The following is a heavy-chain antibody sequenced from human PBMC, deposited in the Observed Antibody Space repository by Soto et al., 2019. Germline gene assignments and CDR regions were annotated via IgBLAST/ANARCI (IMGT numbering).Heavy chain of an antibody. Sequence: GGSLRLSCAASGFTFSSYGMHWVRQAPGKGLEWVAVIWYDGSNKYYADSVKGRFTISRDNSKNTLNLQMNSLRAEDTAVYYCARRVASAGRPTTYIFDYWGQGTLVTVSS. J-gene: IGHJ4*02. CDR3: ARRVASAGRPTTYIFDY. D-gene: IGHD6-13*01. V-gene: IGHV3-33*01. CDR2: IWYDGSNK. CDR1: GFTFSSYG.